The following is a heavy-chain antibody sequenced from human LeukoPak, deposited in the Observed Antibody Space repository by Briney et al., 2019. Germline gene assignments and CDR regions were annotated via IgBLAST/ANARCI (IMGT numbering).Heavy chain of an antibody. CDR2: IYKDGRT. CDR1: GLTVSDSY. CDR3: ARLSGDDWYFTL. J-gene: IGHJ2*01. Sequence: GGSLRLSCVVSGLTVSDSYVSWVRQAPGKGLEWVSLIYKDGRTQYADSVRGRFTISRDNSKNTLYLQMNSLRAEDTAVFYCARLSGDDWYFTLWGRGTLVTVSS. V-gene: IGHV3-53*01. D-gene: IGHD7-27*01.